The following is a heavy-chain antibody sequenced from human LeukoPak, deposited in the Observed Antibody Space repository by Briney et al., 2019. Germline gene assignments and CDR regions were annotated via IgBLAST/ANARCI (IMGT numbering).Heavy chain of an antibody. Sequence: RASVKVSCKASGYTFTSYGISWVRQAPGQGLEWMGWISAYNGNTNYAQKLQGRVTMTTDTSTSTAYMGLRSLGSDDTAVYYCARERSYSRAIHADYWGQGTLVTVSS. J-gene: IGHJ4*02. V-gene: IGHV1-18*01. CDR2: ISAYNGNT. CDR1: GYTFTSYG. CDR3: ARERSYSRAIHADY. D-gene: IGHD1-26*01.